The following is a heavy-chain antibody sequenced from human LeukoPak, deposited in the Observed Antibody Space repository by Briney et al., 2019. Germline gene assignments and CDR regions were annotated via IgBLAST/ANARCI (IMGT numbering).Heavy chain of an antibody. CDR3: AKDGKSYDSSGYYPFDY. D-gene: IGHD3-22*01. CDR2: IWYGGSNK. Sequence: GSLRLSCAASGFTFSSYGMHWVRQAPGKGLEWVAVIWYGGSNKYYADSVKGRFTISRDNSKNTLYLQLNSLRAEDTAVYYCAKDGKSYDSSGYYPFDYWGQGTLVTVSS. V-gene: IGHV3-30*02. J-gene: IGHJ4*02. CDR1: GFTFSSYG.